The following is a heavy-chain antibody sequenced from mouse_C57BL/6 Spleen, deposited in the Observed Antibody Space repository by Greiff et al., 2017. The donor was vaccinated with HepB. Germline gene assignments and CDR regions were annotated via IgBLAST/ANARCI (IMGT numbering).Heavy chain of an antibody. V-gene: IGHV6-3*01. CDR2: IRLKSDNYAT. CDR3: TGGGAMDY. J-gene: IGHJ4*01. CDR1: GFTFSNYW. Sequence: DVQLVESGGGLVQPGGSMKLSCVAPGFTFSNYWMNWVRQSPEKGLEWVAQIRLKSDNYATHYAESVKGRFTISRDDSKSSVYLQMNNLRAEDTGIYYCTGGGAMDYWGQGTSVTVSS.